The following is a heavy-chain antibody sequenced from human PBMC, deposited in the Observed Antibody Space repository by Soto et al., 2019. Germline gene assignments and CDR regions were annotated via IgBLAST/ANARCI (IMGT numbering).Heavy chain of an antibody. D-gene: IGHD5-12*01. CDR2: IIPIFGTT. V-gene: IGHV1-69*12. Sequence: QVQLVQSGAEVKKLGSSVKVSCKASGGTFSNYPISWVRQAPGQGLEWMGGIIPIFGTTNYAQKFQGRVTITADESTSTAYMELSSLRSEDTAVFYCARGNHRWLQLWYFDLWGRGTLVTVSS. CDR1: GGTFSNYP. J-gene: IGHJ2*01. CDR3: ARGNHRWLQLWYFDL.